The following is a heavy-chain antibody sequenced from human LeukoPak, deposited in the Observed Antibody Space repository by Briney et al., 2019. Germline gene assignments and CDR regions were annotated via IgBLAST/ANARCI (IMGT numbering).Heavy chain of an antibody. CDR1: ALSFSSSA. J-gene: IGHJ1*01. V-gene: IGHV3-23*01. CDR3: AKVRGVAEYFQH. D-gene: IGHD2-15*01. Sequence: QPGGSLRLSCAASALSFSSSAMSWVRQDAGKGLGWVSAISGSGCSTYYAGSVKSRFTISRDNSKNTLYLQINSLRAVDSAVYYCAKVRGVAEYFQHWGQGTLVTVSS. CDR2: ISGSGCST.